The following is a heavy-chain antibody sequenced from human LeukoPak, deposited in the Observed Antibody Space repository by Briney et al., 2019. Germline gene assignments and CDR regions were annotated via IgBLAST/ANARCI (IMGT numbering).Heavy chain of an antibody. J-gene: IGHJ4*02. D-gene: IGHD6-13*01. CDR1: GGSISGYY. CDR2: ITYSGST. Sequence: PSETLSLTCTVSGGSISGYYWSWIRQPPGKGLEWIDYITYSGSTNYNPSLKSRVTMSVDTSKNQFSLRLGFVPAADTVVNYCCCHGSSYSLDCWGQGTLVTVSS. V-gene: IGHV4-59*08. CDR3: CCHGSSYSLDC.